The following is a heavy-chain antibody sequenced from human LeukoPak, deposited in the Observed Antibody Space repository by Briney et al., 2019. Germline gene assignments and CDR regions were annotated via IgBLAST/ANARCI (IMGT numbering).Heavy chain of an antibody. D-gene: IGHD4-23*01. CDR2: ISWDGGST. J-gene: IGHJ5*02. CDR3: ARDRGGYSWFDP. CDR1: GFTFDDYA. Sequence: PGGSLRLSCAASGFTFDDYAMHWVRQAPGKGLEWVSLISWDGGSTYYADSVKGRFTISRDNAKNSLYLQMNSLRAEDTAVYYCARDRGGYSWFDPWGQGTLVTVSS. V-gene: IGHV3-43D*04.